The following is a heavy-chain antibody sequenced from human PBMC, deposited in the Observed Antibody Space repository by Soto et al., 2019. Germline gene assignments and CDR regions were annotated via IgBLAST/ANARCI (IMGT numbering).Heavy chain of an antibody. CDR2: ISTDNGDT. CDR3: TRDAKYXDISTGYFVNDH. D-gene: IGHD3-9*01. V-gene: IGHV1-18*04. Sequence: ASVKVSCKASGYTFPKFVISWVRQAPGQGLEWLGWISTDNGDTKYAQKIQARVTLTTDTATTTVYMELTSLRPDDTAVYYCTRDAKYXDISTGYFVNDHWG. J-gene: IGHJ4*01. CDR1: GYTFPKFV.